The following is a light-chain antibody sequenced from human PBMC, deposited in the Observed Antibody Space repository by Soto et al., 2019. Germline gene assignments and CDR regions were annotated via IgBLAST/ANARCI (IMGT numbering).Light chain of an antibody. J-gene: IGKJ4*01. CDR1: QSINNY. CDR3: QHSYITPQT. CDR2: TAF. V-gene: IGKV1-39*01. Sequence: DMQVTQNPSSLSSWVVERFTIXXXASQSINNYLNWYQQKPGNPPELLIYTAFSLQGGVPSRFSGSGSGTDFTLTISSLHPEDFATSYRQHSYITPQTFGGGTKVDTK.